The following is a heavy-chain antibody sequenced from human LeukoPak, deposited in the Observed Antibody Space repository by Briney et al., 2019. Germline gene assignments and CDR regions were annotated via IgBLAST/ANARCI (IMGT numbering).Heavy chain of an antibody. CDR2: IYYSGST. J-gene: IGHJ5*02. CDR3: ARGGVNYKIAGP. D-gene: IGHD3-10*01. Sequence: SETLSLTSTVSGGSITIYYWSWIRQPPRKGLEWIGYIYYSGSTNYNPSLKSRVTISVDTSKNQFSLKLSSVTAADTAVYYCARGGVNYKIAGPWGQGALVTVSS. V-gene: IGHV4-59*01. CDR1: GGSITIYY.